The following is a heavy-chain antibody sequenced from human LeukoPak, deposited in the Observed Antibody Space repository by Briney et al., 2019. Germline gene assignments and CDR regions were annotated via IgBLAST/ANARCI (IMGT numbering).Heavy chain of an antibody. V-gene: IGHV1-2*02. J-gene: IGHJ4*02. D-gene: IGHD3-16*01. CDR2: INPNSGGT. CDR3: ARVAFDHVEGFDY. CDR1: GYTFTGYY. Sequence: ASVKVSCKASGYTFTGYYMHWVRQAPGQGLEWMGWINPNSGGTNSAQKFQDRVTMTRDTSVSTAYMELSRLRSDDTAVYYCARVAFDHVEGFDYWGQGTLVTVSS.